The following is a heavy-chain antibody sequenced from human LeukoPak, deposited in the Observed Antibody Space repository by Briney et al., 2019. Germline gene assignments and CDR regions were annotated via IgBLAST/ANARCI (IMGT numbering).Heavy chain of an antibody. Sequence: PSQTLSLTCTVSGGSISSSSYYWGWIRQPPGKGLEWIGSIYYSGSTYYNPSLKSRVTISVDTSKNQFSLKLSSVTAADTAVYYCARLTPTGKRGYSYGYPYWGQGTLVTVSS. V-gene: IGHV4-39*01. CDR3: ARLTPTGKRGYSYGYPY. CDR2: IYYSGST. J-gene: IGHJ4*02. CDR1: GGSISSSSYY. D-gene: IGHD5-18*01.